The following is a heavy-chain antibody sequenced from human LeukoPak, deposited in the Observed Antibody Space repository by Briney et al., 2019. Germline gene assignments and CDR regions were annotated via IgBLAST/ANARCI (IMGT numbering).Heavy chain of an antibody. CDR3: ARDAEGYYDSSGYYLNHDAFDI. Sequence: SQNLSLTCTVSGGSISSGGYYWSWIRQHPGKGLEWIGYIYYSGSTYYNPSLKSRVTISVDTSKNQFSLKLSSVTAADTAVYYCARDAEGYYDSSGYYLNHDAFDIWGQGTMVTISS. CDR1: GGSISSGGYY. J-gene: IGHJ3*02. D-gene: IGHD3-22*01. CDR2: IYYSGST. V-gene: IGHV4-31*03.